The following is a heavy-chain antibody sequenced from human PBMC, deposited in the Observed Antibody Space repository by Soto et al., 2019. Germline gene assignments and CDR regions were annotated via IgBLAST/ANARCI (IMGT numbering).Heavy chain of an antibody. D-gene: IGHD3-16*01. CDR1: GYSISSGYY. CDR2: IYHSGST. J-gene: IGHJ4*02. Sequence: PSETLSLTCAVSGYSISSGYYWGWIRQPPGKGLEWIGSIYHSGSTYYNPSLKSRVTISVDTSKNQFSLKLSSVTAADTAVYYCARVGLSDYWGQGTLVTV. CDR3: ARVGLSDY. V-gene: IGHV4-38-2*01.